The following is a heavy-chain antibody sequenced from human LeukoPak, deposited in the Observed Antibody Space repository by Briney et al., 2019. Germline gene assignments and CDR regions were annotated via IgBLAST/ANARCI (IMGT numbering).Heavy chain of an antibody. CDR3: ARVIGSTTVTS. J-gene: IGHJ4*02. Sequence: ASVKVSCKASGYTFSSYGISWVRQAPGQGLEWMGWISAYNGNTNYAQELQGRVTMTTDTSTSTASMELRSLRSDDTAVYYCARVIGSTTVTSWGQGTLVTVSS. CDR1: GYTFSSYG. CDR2: ISAYNGNT. V-gene: IGHV1-18*01. D-gene: IGHD4-17*01.